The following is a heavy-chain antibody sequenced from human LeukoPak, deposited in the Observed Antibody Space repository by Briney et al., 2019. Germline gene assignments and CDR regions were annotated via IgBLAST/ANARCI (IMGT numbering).Heavy chain of an antibody. Sequence: SETLSLTCTVSGGSISSYYWSWIRQPPGKGLEWIGYIYYSGSTNYNPSLKSRVTISVDTSKNQFSLKLSSVTAADTAVYYCARSRARRYYYDSPDAFDIWGQGTMVTVSS. CDR2: IYYSGST. CDR1: GGSISSYY. D-gene: IGHD3-22*01. J-gene: IGHJ3*02. V-gene: IGHV4-59*01. CDR3: ARSRARRYYYDSPDAFDI.